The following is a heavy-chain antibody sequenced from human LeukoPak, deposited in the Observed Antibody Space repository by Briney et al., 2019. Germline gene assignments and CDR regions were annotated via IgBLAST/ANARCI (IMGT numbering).Heavy chain of an antibody. D-gene: IGHD7-27*01. Sequence: GRSLRLSCKASGFIFADYAISWVRQAPGKGLEWLGFIKSKTYGETTEYAASVKGRFTISRDDSNSIAYLQMNNLKIEDTAVYYCTRTGGWGQGTPVTVSS. J-gene: IGHJ4*02. CDR1: GFIFADYA. CDR3: TRTGG. V-gene: IGHV3-49*04. CDR2: IKSKTYGETT.